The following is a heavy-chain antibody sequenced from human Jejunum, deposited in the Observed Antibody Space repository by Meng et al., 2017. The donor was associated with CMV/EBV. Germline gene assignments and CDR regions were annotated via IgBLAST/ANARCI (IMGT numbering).Heavy chain of an antibody. Sequence: QQLQTGDAVKKSRVSMKVSCRASRHTFVKSAVTWVRQAPGKGLEWVSALYSGGNTYYADSVKGRFTLSRDNSKNTLYLQMSSLGVEDTAVYYCASGYIEGHHLGYWGQGTLVTVSS. V-gene: IGHV3-53*02. CDR1: RHTFVKSA. J-gene: IGHJ4*02. CDR2: LYSGGNT. D-gene: IGHD6-13*01. CDR3: ASGYIEGHHLGY.